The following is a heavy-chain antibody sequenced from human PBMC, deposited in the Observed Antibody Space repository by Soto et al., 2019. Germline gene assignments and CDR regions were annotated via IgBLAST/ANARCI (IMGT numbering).Heavy chain of an antibody. Sequence: QVQLVQSGAEVKKPGSSVKVSCKASGGTFSSYTISWVRQAPGQGLEWMGRIIPILGIANYAQKFQGRVTITADKSTSTAYMELSSLRSEDTAVYYCATGGGTTVTSDYWGQGTLVTVSS. V-gene: IGHV1-69*02. CDR2: IIPILGIA. D-gene: IGHD4-17*01. J-gene: IGHJ4*02. CDR3: ATGGGTTVTSDY. CDR1: GGTFSSYT.